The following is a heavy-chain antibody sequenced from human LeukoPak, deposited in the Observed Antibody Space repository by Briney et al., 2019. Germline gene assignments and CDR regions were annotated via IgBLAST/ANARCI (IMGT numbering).Heavy chain of an antibody. D-gene: IGHD2-15*01. V-gene: IGHV4-59*01. Sequence: SETLSLACTVSGGSISSYYWSWIRQPPGKGLEWVGYSYCSGSTNYNPSLKSRVTISVDTSKNQFSLKLSSVTAADTAVYYCARGHPHDCSGGSCYEFDYWGQGTLVTVSS. CDR2: SYCSGST. J-gene: IGHJ4*02. CDR3: ARGHPHDCSGGSCYEFDY. CDR1: GGSISSYY.